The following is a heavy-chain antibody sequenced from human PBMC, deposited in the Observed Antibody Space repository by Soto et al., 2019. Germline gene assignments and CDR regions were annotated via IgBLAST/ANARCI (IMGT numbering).Heavy chain of an antibody. CDR1: GYSFTNYC. V-gene: IGHV1-46*01. CDR3: ARDGGLLTASWHYDL. CDR2: INPRTGST. J-gene: IGHJ2*01. D-gene: IGHD2-15*01. Sequence: QVQSVQSGADVKKPGTSVKVSCKAAGYSFTNYCMYWVRQAPGQGLEWMGMINPRTGSTRYAQKFQDRVTLTRDTSTTTVYMELSTLISDDTAVYYCARDGGLLTASWHYDLWGPGTLVTVSS.